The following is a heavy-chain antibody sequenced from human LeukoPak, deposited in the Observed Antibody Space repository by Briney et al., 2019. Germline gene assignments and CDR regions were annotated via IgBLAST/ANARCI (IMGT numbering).Heavy chain of an antibody. CDR3: ARVFDGTVAGYAFDI. CDR2: IKSDGTFT. V-gene: IGHV3-74*01. CDR1: GFTFSSHW. D-gene: IGHD6-19*01. Sequence: GGSLRLSCTVSGFTFSSHWMRWVRQAPGKGLVWVSHIKSDGTFTNYADSVRGRFTISRDNARNTLFLQMNSLRAEDTAVYYCARVFDGTVAGYAFDIWGQGTMVTVSS. J-gene: IGHJ3*02.